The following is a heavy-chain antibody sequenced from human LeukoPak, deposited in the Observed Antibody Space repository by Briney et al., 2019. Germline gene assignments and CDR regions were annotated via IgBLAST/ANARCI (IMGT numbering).Heavy chain of an antibody. CDR3: ATDLSGRHDY. D-gene: IGHD5-12*01. CDR1: GFTFSTYW. J-gene: IGHJ4*02. V-gene: IGHV3-74*01. Sequence: GGSLRLSCAASGFTFSTYWMHWVRQTPGKGLVWVSRIDTEGNTINYADYVKGRFTISRDNAGDTLYLQMNSLRAEDTGVYYCATDLSGRHDYWGQGTLVTVSS. CDR2: IDTEGNTI.